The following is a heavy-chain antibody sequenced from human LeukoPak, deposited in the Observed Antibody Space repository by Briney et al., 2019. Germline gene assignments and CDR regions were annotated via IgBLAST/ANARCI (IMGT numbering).Heavy chain of an antibody. J-gene: IGHJ4*02. CDR3: ARDYADYVGYFFFDY. CDR1: GFTFGSYA. V-gene: IGHV3-23*01. D-gene: IGHD4-17*01. CDR2: VPDDSAAT. Sequence: GGSLRLSCAASGFTFGSYAMSWVRQAPGKGLEWVSLVPDDSAATYYADSAKGRFTISRDNSQNTLYLQMNSLRAEDTAVYYCARDYADYVGYFFFDYWGQGTLVTVSS.